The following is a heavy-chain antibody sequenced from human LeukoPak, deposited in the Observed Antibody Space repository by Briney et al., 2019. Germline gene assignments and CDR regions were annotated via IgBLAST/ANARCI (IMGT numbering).Heavy chain of an antibody. V-gene: IGHV1-2*06. J-gene: IGHJ4*02. CDR3: ATGEQWLVAWNY. CDR1: GYTFTGYY. CDR2: INPNSGGT. D-gene: IGHD6-19*01. Sequence: ASVKVSCKASGYTFTGYYMHWVRQAPGQGLEWMGRINPNSGGTNYAQKFQGRVTMTRDTSISTAYMELSRLRSDDTAVYYCATGEQWLVAWNYWGQGTLVTVSS.